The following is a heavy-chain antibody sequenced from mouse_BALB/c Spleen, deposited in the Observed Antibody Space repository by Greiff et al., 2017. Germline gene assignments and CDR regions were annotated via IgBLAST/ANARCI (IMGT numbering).Heavy chain of an antibody. V-gene: IGHV5-2*01. J-gene: IGHJ4*01. CDR2: INSDGGST. Sequence: EVKVVESGGGLVQPGESLKLSCESNEYEFPSHDMSWVRKTPEKRLELVAAINSDGGSTYYPDTMERRFIISRDNTKKTLYLQMSSLRSEDTALYYCARHGGNYEGNAMDYWGQGTSVTVSS. D-gene: IGHD2-1*01. CDR3: ARHGGNYEGNAMDY. CDR1: EYEFPSHD.